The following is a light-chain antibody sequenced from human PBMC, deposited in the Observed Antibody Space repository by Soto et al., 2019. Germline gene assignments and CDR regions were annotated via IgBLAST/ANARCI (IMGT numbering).Light chain of an antibody. J-gene: IGLJ1*01. CDR3: CSSARGNTFF. V-gene: IGLV2-23*02. Sequence: QSALTQPASVSGSPGQSIIISCTGTSSDVGNYNLVSWYQQRPGKAPKLMIYEVSQWPSRVSNRFSGSKSGNTASLTISGLQADDEADYFCCSSARGNTFFFGTGTKLTVL. CDR2: EVS. CDR1: SSDVGNYNL.